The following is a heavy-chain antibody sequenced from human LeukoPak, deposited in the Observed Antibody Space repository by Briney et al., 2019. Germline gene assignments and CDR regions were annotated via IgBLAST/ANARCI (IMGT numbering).Heavy chain of an antibody. V-gene: IGHV4-34*01. J-gene: IGHJ4*02. CDR1: GGSFSGYY. D-gene: IGHD6-6*01. Sequence: PSETLSLTCAVYGGSFSGYYWSWIRQPPGKGLEWIGEINHSGSTNYNPSLKSRVTISVDTSKNQFSLKLSSVTAADTAVYYCARGAARPYYYFDYWGQGTLVTVSS. CDR2: INHSGST. CDR3: ARGAARPYYYFDY.